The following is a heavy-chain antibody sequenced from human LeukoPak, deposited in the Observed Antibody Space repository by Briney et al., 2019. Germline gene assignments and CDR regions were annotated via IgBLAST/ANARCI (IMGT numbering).Heavy chain of an antibody. CDR3: ARGGLTAAFDY. CDR2: INRDGSQI. V-gene: IGHV3-7*01. J-gene: IGHJ4*02. CDR1: GFTLSTSW. D-gene: IGHD6-25*01. Sequence: HPGGSLRLSCAASGFTLSTSWMTWFRQAPGKGLEWVTNINRDGSQIDYMDSVKGRFTISRHSANHAQYLQMNSLRAEDTAVYYCARGGLTAAFDYWGQGTLVTVSS.